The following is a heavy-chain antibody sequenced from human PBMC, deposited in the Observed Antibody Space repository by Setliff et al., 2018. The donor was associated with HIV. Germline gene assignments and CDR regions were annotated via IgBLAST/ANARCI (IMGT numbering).Heavy chain of an antibody. CDR1: GFNFNNYN. D-gene: IGHD3-10*01. J-gene: IGHJ4*02. V-gene: IGHV3-23*01. CDR2: INNDGRT. CDR3: AKSLVPGVIMTAYDY. Sequence: PGGSLRLSCAGSGFNFNNYNMNWVRQAPGKGLEWVSSINNDGRTYYADSVKGRFTISRDNSGNMLYLQLNSLRADDTAVYYCAKSLVPGVIMTAYDYWGQGTLVTVSS.